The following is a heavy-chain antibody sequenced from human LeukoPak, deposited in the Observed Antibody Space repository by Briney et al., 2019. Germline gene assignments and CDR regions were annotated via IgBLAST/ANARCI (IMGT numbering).Heavy chain of an antibody. V-gene: IGHV3-48*01. Sequence: GGSLRLSCVASGFTFSSYSMDWVRQAPGKGLEWVSHISSSSSSTFYADSVKGRFTISRDNAKNPLYLQMNSLRAEDTAVYYCARDHDGSGYKFDFWGQGTLVTVSS. CDR2: ISSSSSST. J-gene: IGHJ4*02. CDR3: ARDHDGSGYKFDF. D-gene: IGHD3-22*01. CDR1: GFTFSSYS.